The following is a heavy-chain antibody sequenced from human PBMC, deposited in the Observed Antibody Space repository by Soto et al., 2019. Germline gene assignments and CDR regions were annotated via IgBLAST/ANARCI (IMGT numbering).Heavy chain of an antibody. Sequence: PGGSLRLSCAASGFTFSSYWMSWVRQAPGKGLEWVANIKQDGSEKYYVDSVKGRFTISRDNAKNSLYLQMNSLRAEDTAVYYCARDSYFDDSSGYLDIWGQGTMVTV. V-gene: IGHV3-7*01. CDR1: GFTFSSYW. CDR3: ARDSYFDDSSGYLDI. CDR2: IKQDGSEK. D-gene: IGHD3-22*01. J-gene: IGHJ3*02.